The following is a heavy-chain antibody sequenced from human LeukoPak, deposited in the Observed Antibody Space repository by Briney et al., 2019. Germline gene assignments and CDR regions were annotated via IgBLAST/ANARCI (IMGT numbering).Heavy chain of an antibody. V-gene: IGHV3-30*04. CDR1: GFTFSSYA. J-gene: IGHJ4*02. CDR2: ISYDGSNK. Sequence: PGGSLRLSCAASGFTFSSYAMHWVRQAPGKGLEWVAVISYDGSNKYYADSVKGRFTISRDNSKNTLYLQMNSLRAEDTAVYYCAREVPTGTSFDYWAQGTLVTVSS. D-gene: IGHD4-17*01. CDR3: AREVPTGTSFDY.